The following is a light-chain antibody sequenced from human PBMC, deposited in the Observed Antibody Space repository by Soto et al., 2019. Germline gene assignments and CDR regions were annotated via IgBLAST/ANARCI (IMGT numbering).Light chain of an antibody. Sequence: EIVMTQSPATLSVSPGERATLSCRASQSVGSNLAWYQQKPGQAPRLLIYGASTRATGIPARFSGSGSGTEFTLTISSLQSEDFVVYYCQQYSNWPPGTFGQGTKVEIK. CDR3: QQYSNWPPGT. CDR2: GAS. V-gene: IGKV3-15*01. J-gene: IGKJ1*01. CDR1: QSVGSN.